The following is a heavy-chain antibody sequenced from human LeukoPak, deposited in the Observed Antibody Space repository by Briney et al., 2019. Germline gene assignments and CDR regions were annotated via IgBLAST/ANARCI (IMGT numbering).Heavy chain of an antibody. CDR1: GFTFSSYS. CDR3: ARVKERFLEWPLYYGMDV. V-gene: IGHV3-21*01. CDR2: ISSSSSYI. Sequence: GGSLRLSCAASGFTFSSYSMNWVRQAPGKGLEWVPSISSSSSYIYYADSVKGRFTISRDNAKNSLYLQMNSLRAEDTAVYYCARVKERFLEWPLYYGMDVWGQGTTVTVSS. J-gene: IGHJ6*02. D-gene: IGHD3-3*01.